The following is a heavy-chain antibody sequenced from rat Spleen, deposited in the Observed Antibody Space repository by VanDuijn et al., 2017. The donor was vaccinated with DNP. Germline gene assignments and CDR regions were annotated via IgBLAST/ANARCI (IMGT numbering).Heavy chain of an antibody. CDR2: MWTGGKT. Sequence: QVQLRESGPGLVQPSQTLSLACTVSGFSLTSYQVHWLRQPSGKGLEWMGVMWTGGKTEYNSAVKSRLNIRRDAAKRQVFLKMNSLQIEDTATYYCARGGYYGPYYFDHWGQGVMVTVSS. D-gene: IGHD1-6*01. V-gene: IGHV2-43*01. J-gene: IGHJ2*01. CDR1: GFSLTSYQ. CDR3: ARGGYYGPYYFDH.